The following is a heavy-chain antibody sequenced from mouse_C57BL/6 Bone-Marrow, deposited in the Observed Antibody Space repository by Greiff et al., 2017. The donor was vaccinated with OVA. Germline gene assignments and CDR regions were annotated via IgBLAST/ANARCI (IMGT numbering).Heavy chain of an antibody. CDR1: GYTFTDYE. D-gene: IGHD2-5*01. Sequence: QVQLKESGAELVRPGASVTLSCKASGYTFTDYEMNWVKQTPVHGLEWIGAIDPETGGTAYNQKFKGKAILTADKSSSTAYMELRSLTSEDSAVYYCTRRYSNYVFAYWGQGTLVTVSA. J-gene: IGHJ3*01. CDR2: IDPETGGT. V-gene: IGHV1-15*01. CDR3: TRRYSNYVFAY.